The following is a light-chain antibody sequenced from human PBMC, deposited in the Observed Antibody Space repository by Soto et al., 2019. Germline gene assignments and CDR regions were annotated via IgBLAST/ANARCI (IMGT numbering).Light chain of an antibody. J-gene: IGKJ1*01. V-gene: IGKV3-15*01. CDR3: QQYNNWLWT. CDR1: QSVSSN. Sequence: EIVMTQSPATLCVSPGERVTLSCRASQSVSSNLAWYQQRPGQAPRLLIYGAPTRATGIPARFSGSGSGTDFTLTISGLRSEDFTLYYCQQYNNWLWTFGQGTKVDIK. CDR2: GAP.